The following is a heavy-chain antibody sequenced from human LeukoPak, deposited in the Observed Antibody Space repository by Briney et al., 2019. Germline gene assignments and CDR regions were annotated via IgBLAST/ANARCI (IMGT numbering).Heavy chain of an antibody. D-gene: IGHD5-12*01. CDR2: ISSSSSYI. Sequence: GGSLRLSCAASGFTFSSYSMNWVRQAPGKGLEWVSSISSSSSYIYYADSVKGRFTISRDNAKNSLYLQMNSLRAEDTAVYCCARLPTRYSGYDYSGEFDYWGQGTLVTVSS. J-gene: IGHJ4*02. CDR1: GFTFSSYS. V-gene: IGHV3-21*01. CDR3: ARLPTRYSGYDYSGEFDY.